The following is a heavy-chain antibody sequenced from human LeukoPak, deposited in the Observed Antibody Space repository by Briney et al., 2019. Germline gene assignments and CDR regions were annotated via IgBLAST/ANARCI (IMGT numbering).Heavy chain of an antibody. Sequence: TSETLSLTCTVSGGSISSYYWSWIRQPPGKGLEWIGYIYYSGSTNYNPSLKSRVTISVDTSKNQFSLKLSSVTAADTAVYYCARGDLAAAGAGYWGQGTLVTVSS. D-gene: IGHD6-13*01. CDR3: ARGDLAAAGAGY. CDR1: GGSISSYY. V-gene: IGHV4-59*08. CDR2: IYYSGST. J-gene: IGHJ4*02.